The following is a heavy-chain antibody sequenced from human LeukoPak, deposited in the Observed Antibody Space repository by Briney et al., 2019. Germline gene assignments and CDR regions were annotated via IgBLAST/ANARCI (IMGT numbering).Heavy chain of an antibody. CDR3: ARRSRTGTLHYFDY. CDR2: IYSGGST. V-gene: IGHV3-53*01. D-gene: IGHD1-1*01. J-gene: IGHJ4*02. Sequence: GSLRLSCAASGFTVSSNYMSWVRQASGKGLEWVSVIYSGGSTYYADSVKGRFTISSDNFKNTLYLQMNSLRAEDTAVYYCARRSRTGTLHYFDYWGQGTLVTVSS. CDR1: GFTVSSNY.